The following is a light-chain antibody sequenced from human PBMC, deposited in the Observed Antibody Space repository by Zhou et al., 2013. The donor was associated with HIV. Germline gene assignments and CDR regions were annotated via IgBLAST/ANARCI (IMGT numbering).Light chain of an antibody. CDR1: QDMSDS. CDR2: AAS. Sequence: DIQMTQSPSSLSASVGDRVTITCRASQDMSDSLAWYQKKLGKAPKLLLYAASRLETGVPSRFSGSGSGTDFTLTISSLQPEDFATYYCQQYYSLPPTFGQGTTVE. CDR3: QQYYSLPPT. V-gene: IGKV1-NL1*01. J-gene: IGKJ1*01.